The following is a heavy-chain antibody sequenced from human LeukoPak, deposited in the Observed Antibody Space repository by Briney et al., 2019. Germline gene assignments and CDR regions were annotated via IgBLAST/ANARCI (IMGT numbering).Heavy chain of an antibody. CDR3: ARTGGLYSSNWYYFDY. J-gene: IGHJ4*02. Sequence: KPSETLSLTCSVSGGSISGSSYYWGWIRQPPGKGLEWIGSIYYSGTTYYNPSLKSRVTISVDTSKTQFSLKLSSVTAADTAVYYCARTGGLYSSNWYYFDYWGQGTLVTVSS. D-gene: IGHD6-13*01. CDR2: IYYSGTT. CDR1: GGSISGSSYY. V-gene: IGHV4-39*07.